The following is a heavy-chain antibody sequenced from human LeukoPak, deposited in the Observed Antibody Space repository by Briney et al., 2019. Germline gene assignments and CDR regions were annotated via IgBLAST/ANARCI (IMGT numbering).Heavy chain of an antibody. Sequence: GGSLRLSCAASGFTVSSNYMSWVRQAPGKGLEWVSVIYSGGSTYYADSVKGRFTISRDNSKNTLYLQMNSLRAEDTAVYYCARVGQWLASFDAFDIWGQGTMVTVSS. V-gene: IGHV3-53*01. D-gene: IGHD6-19*01. CDR3: ARVGQWLASFDAFDI. CDR1: GFTVSSNY. J-gene: IGHJ3*02. CDR2: IYSGGST.